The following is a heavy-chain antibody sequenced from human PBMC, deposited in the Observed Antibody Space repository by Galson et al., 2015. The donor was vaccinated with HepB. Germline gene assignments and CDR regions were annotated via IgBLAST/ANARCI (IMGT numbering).Heavy chain of an antibody. CDR3: AKNIAAVGDYYYYGMVV. Sequence: SLRLSCAVSGFSFVDYAMHWVRQVPGKGLEWVSSINWNGDIIGYGDSVRGRFTISRDNARNSLYLQMNSLRDEDTALYYCAKNIAAVGDYYYYGMVVWGQGTTVTVAS. D-gene: IGHD6-13*01. CDR1: GFSFVDYA. V-gene: IGHV3-9*01. J-gene: IGHJ6*02. CDR2: INWNGDII.